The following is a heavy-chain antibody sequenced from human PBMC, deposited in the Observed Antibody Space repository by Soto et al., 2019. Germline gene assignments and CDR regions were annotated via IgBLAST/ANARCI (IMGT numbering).Heavy chain of an antibody. CDR3: AREAPPSYCSGGSCFYEY. V-gene: IGHV3-66*01. J-gene: IGHJ4*03. Sequence: GGSLRLSCTASGFSVSNSYMNWVRQAPGKGLDLFSVIYSGGSTYFSDSVKGRFTISRDNSKNTFYLQMNSLRAEDTAVYYFAREAPPSYCSGGSCFYEYWGQGTRVTVSS. CDR2: IYSGGST. D-gene: IGHD2-15*01. CDR1: GFSVSNSY.